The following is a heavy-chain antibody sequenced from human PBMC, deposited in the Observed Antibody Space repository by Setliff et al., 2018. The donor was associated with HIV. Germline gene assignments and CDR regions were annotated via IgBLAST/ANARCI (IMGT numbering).Heavy chain of an antibody. V-gene: IGHV3-23*01. Sequence: GGSLRLSCAASGFTFSSYAKSWVRQAPGKGLEWVSAISGSGGSTYYADSVKGRFTISRDNSKNTLYLQMNSLRAEDTAVYYCAKTYYYDSSGYYGVDYWGQGTLVTVSS. CDR2: ISGSGGST. D-gene: IGHD3-22*01. J-gene: IGHJ4*02. CDR1: GFTFSSYA. CDR3: AKTYYYDSSGYYGVDY.